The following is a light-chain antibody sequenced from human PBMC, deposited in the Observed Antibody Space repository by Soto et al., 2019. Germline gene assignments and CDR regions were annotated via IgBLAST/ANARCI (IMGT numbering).Light chain of an antibody. J-gene: IGLJ2*01. CDR1: SSDVGGYNY. CDR3: SSYTSSSTLV. Sequence: QSALTQDASVSGSPGQSITISCTGTSSDVGGYNYVSWYQHYPGKVPKLMIYEVRNRPAGVSYRFSGSKSGNRASLTISGLQAEDEADYYCSSYTSSSTLVFGGGNKLTVL. CDR2: EVR. V-gene: IGLV2-14*01.